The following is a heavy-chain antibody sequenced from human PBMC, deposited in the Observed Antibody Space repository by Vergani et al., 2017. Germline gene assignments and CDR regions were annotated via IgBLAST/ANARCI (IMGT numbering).Heavy chain of an antibody. CDR2: ISYDGTNK. Sequence: QVQLVESGGGVVQPGRSLRLSCAASGFTFSSYAMHWVRQAPGKGLEWVAVISYDGTNKYYTNSVRGRFTISRDNSKSTLFLQMNILRVEDMAVYYYARDRGDWRYSRYFYNYYMDVWGKGTTVTVSS. V-gene: IGHV3-30-3*01. CDR1: GFTFSSYA. CDR3: ARDRGDWRYSRYFYNYYMDV. J-gene: IGHJ6*03. D-gene: IGHD2-8*02.